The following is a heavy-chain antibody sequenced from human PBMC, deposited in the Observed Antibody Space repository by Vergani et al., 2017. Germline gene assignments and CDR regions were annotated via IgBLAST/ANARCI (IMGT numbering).Heavy chain of an antibody. Sequence: QVELVEPGGGVVQPGRSLRLSCEAPHFSFSDYGMHWVRQAPGKGLEWVAIIWFDGSQKYYADSVKGRFTISRDASRNTLYLQMNSLRAEDAAVYYCAREGDRSWGYYYCYMDVWGKGTTVTVSS. V-gene: IGHV3-33*01. CDR3: AREGDRSWGYYYCYMDV. CDR1: HFSFSDYG. CDR2: IWFDGSQK. D-gene: IGHD6-13*01. J-gene: IGHJ6*03.